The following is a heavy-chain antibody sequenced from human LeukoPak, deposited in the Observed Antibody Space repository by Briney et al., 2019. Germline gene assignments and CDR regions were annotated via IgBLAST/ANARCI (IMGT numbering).Heavy chain of an antibody. CDR3: AKDIRGYGFY. CDR1: GFTFSSYA. Sequence: GGSLRLSCAASGFTFSSYAMHWVRQAPGKGLEYVSAISSNGGITYYANSVEVRFTISRDNAKTSLYLQMNSLRAEDTALYYCAKDIRGYGFYWGQGTLVTVSS. D-gene: IGHD3-10*01. V-gene: IGHV3-64*01. CDR2: ISSNGGIT. J-gene: IGHJ4*02.